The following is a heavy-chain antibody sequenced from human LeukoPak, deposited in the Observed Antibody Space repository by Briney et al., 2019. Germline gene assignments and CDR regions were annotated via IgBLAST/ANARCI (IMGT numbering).Heavy chain of an antibody. V-gene: IGHV3-53*01. D-gene: IGHD5-18*01. Sequence: GGSLRLSCAASGITVSSNYMSWVRQAPGKGLEWVSVIYSGGSTYYADSVKGRFTISRDNSKNTLYLQMNSLRAEDTAVYYCARDDVDTPTFDYWGQGTLVTVSS. CDR3: ARDDVDTPTFDY. CDR1: GITVSSNY. CDR2: IYSGGST. J-gene: IGHJ4*02.